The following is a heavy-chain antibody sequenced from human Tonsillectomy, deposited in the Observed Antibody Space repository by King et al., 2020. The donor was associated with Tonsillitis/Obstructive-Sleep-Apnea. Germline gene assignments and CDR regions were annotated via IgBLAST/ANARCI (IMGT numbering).Heavy chain of an antibody. V-gene: IGHV4-59*01. D-gene: IGHD3-3*01. CDR1: GGSISSYY. CDR2: IFYSGST. CDR3: ARRSPGDFWSGYYLDY. J-gene: IGHJ4*02. Sequence: VQLQESGPGLVKPSETLSLTCTVSGGSISSYYWSWIRQPPGKGLEWFGYIFYSGSTNYNPSLKSRVTISVDTSKNQFSLKLSSVTAADTAVYYCARRSPGDFWSGYYLDYWGQGTLVTVSS.